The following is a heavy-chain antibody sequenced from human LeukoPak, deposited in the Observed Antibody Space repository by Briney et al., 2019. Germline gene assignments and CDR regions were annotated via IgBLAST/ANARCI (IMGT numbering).Heavy chain of an antibody. CDR3: ARSMEDAWTSDI. D-gene: IGHD2/OR15-2a*01. J-gene: IGHJ3*02. CDR2: IKEET. V-gene: IGHV3-7*01. Sequence: PGGSLRLSCAASGFTFSRYWMSWVRQAPGKGLEWVADIKEETYYVDSVKGRFTISRDNPKNSLYLQMNSLRAEDTAVYYCARSMEDAWTSDIWGQGTMVTVSS. CDR1: GFTFSRYW.